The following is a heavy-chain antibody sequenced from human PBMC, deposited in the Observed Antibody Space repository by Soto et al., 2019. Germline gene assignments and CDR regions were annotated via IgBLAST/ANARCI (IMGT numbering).Heavy chain of an antibody. CDR3: ATYGDYEYDAFDI. Sequence: GGSLRLSCAASGFTFSSYSMNWVRQAPGKGLEWVSYISSSSSTIYYADSVKGRFTISRDNAKNSLYLQTNSLRDEDTAVYYCATYGDYEYDAFDIWGQGTMVTVSS. J-gene: IGHJ3*02. D-gene: IGHD4-17*01. V-gene: IGHV3-48*02. CDR1: GFTFSSYS. CDR2: ISSSSSTI.